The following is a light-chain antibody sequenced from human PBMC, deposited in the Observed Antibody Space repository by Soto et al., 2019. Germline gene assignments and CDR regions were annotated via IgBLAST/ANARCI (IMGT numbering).Light chain of an antibody. Sequence: DIVLTQSPGTLSLSPGERATPSCRASQSVSSNYLAWYQQKPGQATRLLIYGASNRATGIPDRFSGSGSGTDFTLTISRLEPEDFAVYYCQQYGSSGTFGQGTRVDIK. CDR2: GAS. J-gene: IGKJ1*01. CDR3: QQYGSSGT. V-gene: IGKV3-20*01. CDR1: QSVSSNY.